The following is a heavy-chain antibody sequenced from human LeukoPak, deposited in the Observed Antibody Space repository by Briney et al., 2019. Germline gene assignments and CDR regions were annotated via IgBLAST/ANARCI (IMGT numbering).Heavy chain of an antibody. Sequence: ASVKVSCKASGYTFTGYYMHWVRQAPGQGLEWMGWINPNSGGTNYAQKFQGRVIMTRDTSISTAYMELSSLRSEDTAVYYCATDQRWVVPAATYYYYGMDVWGQGTTVTVSS. CDR1: GYTFTGYY. J-gene: IGHJ6*02. D-gene: IGHD2-2*01. CDR2: INPNSGGT. CDR3: ATDQRWVVPAATYYYYGMDV. V-gene: IGHV1-2*02.